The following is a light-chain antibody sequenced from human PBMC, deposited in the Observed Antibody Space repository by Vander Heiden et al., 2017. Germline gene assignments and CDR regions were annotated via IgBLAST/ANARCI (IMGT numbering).Light chain of an antibody. Sequence: DIQMTQYPSSLSASVGDRVTITCQATQDIHTYLNWYQHKPGTAPTLLISHASKYKTGGVSRCRGRGAGTYFTFTISIRQPEDVAIYYCHQDYNLLCWTFGQWTKLDIK. V-gene: IGKV1-33*01. CDR2: HAS. CDR1: QDIHTY. CDR3: HQDYNLLCWT. J-gene: IGKJ1*01.